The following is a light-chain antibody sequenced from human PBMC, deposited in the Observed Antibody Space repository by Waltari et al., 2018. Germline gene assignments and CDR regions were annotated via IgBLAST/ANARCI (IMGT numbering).Light chain of an antibody. Sequence: QSALTQPASVSGSPRQALTLSCTGTSSYGGGYNYVSCYHQHPAKPPKLMIYDVSKRPSGVSNRFSGSRSGNTASLTISGLQAEDESDYYCSSYTNTNSWLFGGGTKLTVL. J-gene: IGLJ3*02. V-gene: IGLV2-14*01. CDR2: DVS. CDR1: SSYGGGYNY. CDR3: SSYTNTNSWL.